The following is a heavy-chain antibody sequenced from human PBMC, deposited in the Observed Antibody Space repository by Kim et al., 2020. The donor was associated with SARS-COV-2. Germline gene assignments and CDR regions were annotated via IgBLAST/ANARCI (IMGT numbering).Heavy chain of an antibody. CDR1: GFNFRNYF. D-gene: IGHD3-16*01. CDR3: ARDGGFTDHDWYFDL. J-gene: IGHJ2*01. V-gene: IGHV3-74*01. CDR2: ITDSGKTQ. Sequence: GGSLRLSCAASGFNFRNYFMNWVRQAPGKGPVFISRITDSGKTQSYADSVKGRFTTSRDNTKNTLDLKMTSLRAEDTAIYYCARDGGFTDHDWYFDLWGRGILVTVSS.